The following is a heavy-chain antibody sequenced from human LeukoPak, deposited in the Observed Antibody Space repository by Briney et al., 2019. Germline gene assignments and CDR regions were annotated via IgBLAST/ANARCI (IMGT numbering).Heavy chain of an antibody. CDR1: GYTFTSYG. V-gene: IGHV1-18*01. CDR2: ISVYNGNT. D-gene: IGHD2-2*02. Sequence: ASVKVSCKASGYTFTSYGISWVRQAPGQGLEWMGWISVYNGNTKYAQNLQGRVTMTTDTSTSTAYMELRSLRSDDTAVYYCARSPGGDIVVVPAATPFDYWGQGTLVTVSS. CDR3: ARSPGGDIVVVPAATPFDY. J-gene: IGHJ4*02.